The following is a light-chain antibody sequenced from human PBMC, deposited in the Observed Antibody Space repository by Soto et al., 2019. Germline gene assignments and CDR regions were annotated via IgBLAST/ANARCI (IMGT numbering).Light chain of an antibody. CDR1: SSDVGGYAY. Sequence: QSALTQPASVSGSPGQSITISCNGTSSDVGGYAYVSWYQQYPGKAPKLVISEVSNRPSGVSHRFSGSRSGNTASLTISGLQAEDEADYYCSSYTSNTTPVFGGGTKLTVL. V-gene: IGLV2-14*01. CDR2: EVS. CDR3: SSYTSNTTPV. J-gene: IGLJ3*02.